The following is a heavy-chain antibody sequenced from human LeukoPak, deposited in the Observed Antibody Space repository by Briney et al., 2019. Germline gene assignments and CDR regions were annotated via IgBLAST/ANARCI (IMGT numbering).Heavy chain of an antibody. D-gene: IGHD3-22*01. J-gene: IGHJ3*01. CDR1: GGSFSAYY. CDR2: INHSGSS. Sequence: SETLSLTCAVYGGSFSAYYWSWGRQAPGKGVEWIGEINHSGSSNYNPSLKGRITISLDSSRNQFSLKLNSLTAADTALYYCASKDISSYHYGALDVWGQGTMVIVSS. CDR3: ASKDISSYHYGALDV. V-gene: IGHV4-34*01.